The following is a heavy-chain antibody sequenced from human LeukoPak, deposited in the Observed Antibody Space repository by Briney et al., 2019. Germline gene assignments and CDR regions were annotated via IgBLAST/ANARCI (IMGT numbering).Heavy chain of an antibody. J-gene: IGHJ4*02. D-gene: IGHD2-8*02. CDR3: ATYRQVLLPFES. Sequence: PGGSLRLSCAASGFTFSIYDMHWVRQAPGKGLEWVAFIRYDGSNKYYADSVKGRFTISRDNSKSTLSLQMNSLRAEDTAIYYCATYRQVLLPFESWGQGTLVTVSS. CDR2: IRYDGSNK. CDR1: GFTFSIYD. V-gene: IGHV3-30*02.